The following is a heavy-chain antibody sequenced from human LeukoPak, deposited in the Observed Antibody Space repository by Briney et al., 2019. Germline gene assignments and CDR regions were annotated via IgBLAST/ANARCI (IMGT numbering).Heavy chain of an antibody. CDR1: GFIVSSNL. CDR3: AKYYSTSGSSGGRVFDY. V-gene: IGHV3-66*01. CDR2: ISIGGST. D-gene: IGHD3-10*01. Sequence: GGSLRLSCAASGFIVSSNLMSWVRQAPGKGLEWVSVISIGGSTDHADSVKGRFSISRDNSKNTVYLQMNSLRAEDTAVYYCAKYYSTSGSSGGRVFDYWGQGTLVTVSS. J-gene: IGHJ4*02.